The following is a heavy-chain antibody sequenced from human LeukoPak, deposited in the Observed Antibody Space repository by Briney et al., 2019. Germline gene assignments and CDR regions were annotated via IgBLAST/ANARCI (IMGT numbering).Heavy chain of an antibody. Sequence: GGSLRLSCAASGFTFSSYWMTWVRQGPGKGLEWVANIKPGGSEKYYVDSVKGRFTISRDNAKNSLYLQMNSLRAEDTAVYYCAREWELLLFDYWGQGTLVTVSS. J-gene: IGHJ4*02. CDR1: GFTFSSYW. V-gene: IGHV3-7*03. D-gene: IGHD1-26*01. CDR3: AREWELLLFDY. CDR2: IKPGGSEK.